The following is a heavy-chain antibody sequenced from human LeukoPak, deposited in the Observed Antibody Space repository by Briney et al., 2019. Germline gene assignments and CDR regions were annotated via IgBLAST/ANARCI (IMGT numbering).Heavy chain of an antibody. D-gene: IGHD3-10*01. CDR2: ISSSGSTI. J-gene: IGHJ3*02. V-gene: IGHV3-48*03. Sequence: GGSLRLSCAASGFTFSSYGMNWVRQAPGKGLEWVSYISSSGSTIYYADSVKGRFTISRDNAKNSLYLQMNSLRAEDTAVYYCAGSLDVLLWFGEFYPDAFDIWGQGTMVTVSS. CDR3: AGSLDVLLWFGEFYPDAFDI. CDR1: GFTFSSYG.